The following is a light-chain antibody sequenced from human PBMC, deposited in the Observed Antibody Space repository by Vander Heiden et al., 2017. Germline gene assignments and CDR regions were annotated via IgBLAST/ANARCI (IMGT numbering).Light chain of an antibody. CDR3: QQSDDTPPWT. J-gene: IGKJ2*02. CDR1: QNIITY. CDR2: TGS. Sequence: DIQLTQSPSSLSASVGDRVTITCRASQNIITYLNWYQQKPGKAPKLLIYTGSTLQRGVPSRFADSGSGTDFTLTISSLQPEDIATYYCQQSDDTPPWTFGQGTKLEIK. V-gene: IGKV1-39*01.